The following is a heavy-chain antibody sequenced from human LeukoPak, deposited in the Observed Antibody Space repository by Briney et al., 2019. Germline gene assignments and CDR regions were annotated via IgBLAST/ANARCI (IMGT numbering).Heavy chain of an antibody. D-gene: IGHD3-10*01. Sequence: PSETLSLTCTVSGGSISSSSYSWGWIRQPPGKGLEWIGSIYYSGSPYYNPSLKSRVTISVDTSKKQFSLKLSSVTAADTAVYYCARNYGSGRGFDPWGQGTLVTVSS. CDR1: GGSISSSSYS. V-gene: IGHV4-39*01. J-gene: IGHJ5*02. CDR2: IYYSGSP. CDR3: ARNYGSGRGFDP.